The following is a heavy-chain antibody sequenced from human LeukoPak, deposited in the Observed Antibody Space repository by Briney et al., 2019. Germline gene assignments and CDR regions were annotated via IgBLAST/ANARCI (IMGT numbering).Heavy chain of an antibody. J-gene: IGHJ3*02. V-gene: IGHV3-30*04. Sequence: GPLRLSCAASGFTFSSYAMHWVRQAPGKGLEWVAVISYGGSDKYYADSVKGRFTISRDNSKNTLYLQMNSLRAEDTAVYHCAKDPEGIAVAGTTGGAFDIWGQGTMVTVSS. CDR1: GFTFSSYA. D-gene: IGHD6-19*01. CDR3: AKDPEGIAVAGTTGGAFDI. CDR2: ISYGGSDK.